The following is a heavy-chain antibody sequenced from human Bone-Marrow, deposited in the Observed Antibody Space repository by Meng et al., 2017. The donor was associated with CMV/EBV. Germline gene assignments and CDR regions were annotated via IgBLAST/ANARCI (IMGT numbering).Heavy chain of an antibody. V-gene: IGHV1-18*01. Sequence: ASVKVSCKASGYTFTSYGISWVRQAPGQGLEWMGWISAYNGNTNYAQKLQGRVTMTTDTSTSTAYMELSSLRSEDTAVYYCARRGVFCSSTSCYTSGNWFDPWGQGTLVTVSS. D-gene: IGHD2-2*02. CDR2: ISAYNGNT. CDR3: ARRGVFCSSTSCYTSGNWFDP. CDR1: GYTFTSYG. J-gene: IGHJ5*02.